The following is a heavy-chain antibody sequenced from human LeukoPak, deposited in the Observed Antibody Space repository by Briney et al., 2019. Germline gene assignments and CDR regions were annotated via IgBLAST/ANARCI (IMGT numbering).Heavy chain of an antibody. CDR2: MNPNSGNT. D-gene: IGHD6-13*01. CDR1: GYTFTSYD. CDR3: ARACESSSPGFMDV. J-gene: IGHJ6*03. Sequence: EASVKVSCKASGYTFTSYDINWVRQATGQGLEWMGWMNPNSGNTGYAQKFQGRVTMTRNTSISTAYMELSSLRSEDTAVYYCARACESSSPGFMDVWGKGTTVTVSS. V-gene: IGHV1-8*01.